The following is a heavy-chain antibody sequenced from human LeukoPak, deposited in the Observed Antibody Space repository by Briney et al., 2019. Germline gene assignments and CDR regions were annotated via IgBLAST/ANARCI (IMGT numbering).Heavy chain of an antibody. V-gene: IGHV3-33*01. CDR2: IWYDGSNK. D-gene: IGHD5-18*01. Sequence: GRSLGLSCAASGFTFSSYGMHWVRQAPGKGLEWVAVIWYDGSNKYYADSVKGRFTISRDNSKNTLYLQMNSLRAEDTAVYYCARDPGQLDYYYGMDVWGKGTTVTVSS. CDR3: ARDPGQLDYYYGMDV. J-gene: IGHJ6*04. CDR1: GFTFSSYG.